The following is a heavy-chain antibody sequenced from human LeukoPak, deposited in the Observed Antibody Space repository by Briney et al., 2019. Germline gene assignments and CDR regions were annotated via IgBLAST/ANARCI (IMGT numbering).Heavy chain of an antibody. J-gene: IGHJ6*02. CDR3: VSGNYLTFYYYGMDV. D-gene: IGHD1-7*01. CDR1: GYTFTSYA. V-gene: IGHV1-3*01. Sequence: ASVNVSCKASGYTFTSYAIHWVHQAPGQRLEWMGWINAGNGQKKYSQEFQDRVTITRDTSASTAYMELSSLRSEDTAVYYCVSGNYLTFYYYGMDVWGQGTTVTVSS. CDR2: INAGNGQK.